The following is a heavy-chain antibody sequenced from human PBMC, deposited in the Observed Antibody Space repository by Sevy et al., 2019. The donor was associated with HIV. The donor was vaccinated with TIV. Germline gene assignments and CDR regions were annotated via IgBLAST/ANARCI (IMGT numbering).Heavy chain of an antibody. Sequence: GGSLRLSCAASGFTFSSYAMSWVRQAPGKGLEWVSAICGSGGSTYYADSVKGRFTISRDNSKNTLYLQMNSLRAEDTAVYYCANGYNYYYYGMDVWGQGTTVTVSS. CDR3: ANGYNYYYYGMDV. J-gene: IGHJ6*02. CDR2: ICGSGGST. V-gene: IGHV3-23*01. D-gene: IGHD5-12*01. CDR1: GFTFSSYA.